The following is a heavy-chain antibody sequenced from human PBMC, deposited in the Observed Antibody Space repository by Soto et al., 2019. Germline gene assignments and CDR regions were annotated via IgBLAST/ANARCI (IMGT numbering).Heavy chain of an antibody. D-gene: IGHD2-2*01. V-gene: IGHV6-1*01. J-gene: IGHJ5*02. CDR2: TYYRSKWYN. CDR1: GDSVSSNSAA. Sequence: QSQTLSLTCAISGDSVSSNSAAWNWIRQSPSRGLEWLGRTYYRSKWYNDYAVSVKSRITINPDTSKNQFSLQLNSVTPEDTAVYYCASSYCSSTSCQTDWFDPWGQGTLVTVSS. CDR3: ASSYCSSTSCQTDWFDP.